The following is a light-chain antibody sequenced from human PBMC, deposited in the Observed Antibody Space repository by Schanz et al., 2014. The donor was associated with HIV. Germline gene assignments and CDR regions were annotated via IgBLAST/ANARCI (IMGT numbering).Light chain of an antibody. J-gene: IGLJ3*02. CDR2: VKSSGSH. CDR3: QTWDTGIRV. Sequence: QSVLTQSPSASASLGASVKLTCTLSSGHSDYDIAWHQQLPGKGPRFLMKVKSSGSHTKGDGIPDRFSGTSSGAERYLTISSLQSEDEADYYCQTWDTGIRVFGGGTKLTVL. V-gene: IGLV4-69*01. CDR1: SGHSDYD.